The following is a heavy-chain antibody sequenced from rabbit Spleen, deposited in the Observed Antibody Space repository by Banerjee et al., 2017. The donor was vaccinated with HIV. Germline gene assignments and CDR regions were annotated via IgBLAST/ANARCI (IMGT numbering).Heavy chain of an antibody. CDR2: IWTSGEDT. J-gene: IGHJ4*01. V-gene: IGHV1S40*01. CDR1: GFDFSSDYY. D-gene: IGHD4-1*01. Sequence: QSLEESGGDLVKPGASLTLTCTASGFDFSSDYYMCWVRQAPGKGLEWIGCIWTSGEDTWYASWAKGRFTISKTSSTTVTLRMTSLTAADTATYFCARGDSSDWRSLGLWGPGTLVTVS. CDR3: ARGDSSDWRSLGL.